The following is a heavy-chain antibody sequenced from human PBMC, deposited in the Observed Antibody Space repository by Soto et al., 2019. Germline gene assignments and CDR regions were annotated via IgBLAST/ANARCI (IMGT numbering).Heavy chain of an antibody. CDR2: IIPIFGAA. V-gene: IGHV1-69*01. D-gene: IGHD6-6*01. CDR3: ARGRGFDSSSDEFYFYSMDV. CDR1: GGTFSNYA. Sequence: QEQLVQSGAEVKIPGSSVTVSCKASGGTFSNYAVSWVRQAPGQGLEWLGGIIPIFGAATYAQKFQGGVRVTADQYRGIAYMEVSSLRSEDTAVYYCARGRGFDSSSDEFYFYSMDVWGQGTTVTVSS. J-gene: IGHJ6*02.